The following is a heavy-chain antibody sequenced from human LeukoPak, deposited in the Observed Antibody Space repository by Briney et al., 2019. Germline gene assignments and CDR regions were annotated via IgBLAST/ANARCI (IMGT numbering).Heavy chain of an antibody. CDR3: ARGSSTWYFDY. CDR1: GYSFTSYW. Sequence: GESLKISCQGSGYSFTSYWIGWVRQMPGKGLEWMGIIETVDSHTTYSPSFQGQVTISVDKSIRTAYFQWSSLKASDSAIYYCARGSSTWYFDYWGQGTLVTVSS. V-gene: IGHV5-51*01. CDR2: IETVDSHT. J-gene: IGHJ4*02. D-gene: IGHD6-13*01.